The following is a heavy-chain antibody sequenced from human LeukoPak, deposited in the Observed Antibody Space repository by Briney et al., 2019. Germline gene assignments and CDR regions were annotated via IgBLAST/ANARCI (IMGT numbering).Heavy chain of an antibody. CDR2: IYSSGST. J-gene: IGHJ4*02. V-gene: IGHV4-4*07. CDR3: ARDGATGVLDH. CDR1: GGSINNYY. Sequence: SETLSLTCTVSGGSINNYYWSWIRQPAGEGLEWIGRIYSSGSTSYNPSLKSRVTISVDMSKNQFSLKLSSVTAADTAVYFCARDGATGVLDHWGQGTLVTVSS. D-gene: IGHD1-1*01.